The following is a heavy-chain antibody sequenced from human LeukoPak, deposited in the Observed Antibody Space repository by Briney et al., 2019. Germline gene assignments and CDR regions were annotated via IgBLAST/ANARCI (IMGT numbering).Heavy chain of an antibody. Sequence: GGTLRLSCAASGFSFSSYGMSWVRQAPGKGLEWVSGISGSGGSTYYADSVKGRFTISRDNSKNTLYLQMNSLRAEDTAVYYCAKEGRVWYYDSSGYYYLDYWGQGTLVTVSS. CDR3: AKEGRVWYYDSSGYYYLDY. D-gene: IGHD3-22*01. J-gene: IGHJ4*02. CDR1: GFSFSSYG. V-gene: IGHV3-23*01. CDR2: ISGSGGST.